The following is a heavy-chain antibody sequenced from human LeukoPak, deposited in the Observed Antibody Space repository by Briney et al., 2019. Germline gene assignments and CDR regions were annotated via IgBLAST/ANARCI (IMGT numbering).Heavy chain of an antibody. J-gene: IGHJ4*02. V-gene: IGHV4-4*07. CDR1: GGSISSYY. CDR3: ARWSYSGSYYGGGHRGFDY. Sequence: KPSETLSLTCTVSGGSISSYYWSWIRQPPGKGLEWIGHIYTSETTSYNPSLKSRVAMSVDTSKNQFSLRLTSVTAADTAVYYCARWSYSGSYYGGGHRGFDYWAREPWSPSPQ. D-gene: IGHD1-26*01. CDR2: IYTSETT.